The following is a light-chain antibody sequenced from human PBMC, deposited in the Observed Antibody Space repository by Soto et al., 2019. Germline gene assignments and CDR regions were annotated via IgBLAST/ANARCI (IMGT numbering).Light chain of an antibody. CDR1: SSDVGGYNY. Sequence: QSVLTQPASVSGAPGQSIPISCTGTSSDVGGYNYVSWYQQHPGKAPKLMIYDVSNRPSGVSNRFSGSKPGNTASLTISGLQAEDEADYYCSSYTSSSTLYVFGTGTKVTVL. CDR2: DVS. V-gene: IGLV2-14*01. CDR3: SSYTSSSTLYV. J-gene: IGLJ1*01.